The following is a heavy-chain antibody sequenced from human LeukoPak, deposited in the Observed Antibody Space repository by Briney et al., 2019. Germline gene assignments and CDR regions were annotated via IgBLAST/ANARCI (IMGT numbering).Heavy chain of an antibody. CDR3: ARDRGSSWYSSSYYYYYMDV. V-gene: IGHV1-69*05. J-gene: IGHJ6*03. D-gene: IGHD6-13*01. CDR1: GGTFISYA. CDR2: IIPIFGTA. Sequence: SVKVSCKASGGTFISYAIRWVRQAPGQGLEWMGGIIPIFGTANYAQKFQGRVTITTDESTDTAYMELSSLRSEDTAVYYCARDRGSSWYSSSYYYYYMDVWGKGTTVTVSS.